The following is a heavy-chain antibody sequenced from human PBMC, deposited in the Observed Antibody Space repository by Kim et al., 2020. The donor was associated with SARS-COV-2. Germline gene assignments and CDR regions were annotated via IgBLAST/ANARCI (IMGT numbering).Heavy chain of an antibody. V-gene: IGHV1-69*04. CDR3: ARDWGATIEAVAVTDY. D-gene: IGHD6-19*01. Sequence: SVKVSCKASGGTFSSYAISWVRQAPGQGLEWMGRIIPILGIANYAQKFQGRVTITADKSTSTAYMELSRLRSEDTAVYYCARDWGATIEAVAVTDYWGQGTLVTVSS. CDR1: GGTFSSYA. J-gene: IGHJ4*02. CDR2: IIPILGIA.